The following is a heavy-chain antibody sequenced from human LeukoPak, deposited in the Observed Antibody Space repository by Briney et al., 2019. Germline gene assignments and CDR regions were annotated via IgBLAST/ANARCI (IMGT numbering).Heavy chain of an antibody. CDR2: IYTSGST. J-gene: IGHJ4*02. CDR1: GGSISSGSYY. CDR3: ARDQRVTKAFDY. V-gene: IGHV4-61*02. D-gene: IGHD4-17*01. Sequence: TLSLTCTVSGGSISSGSYYWSWIRQPAGKGLEWIGRIYTSGSTNYNPSLKSRVTISVDTSKNQFSLKLGSVTAADTAVYYCARDQRVTKAFDYWGQGTLVTVSS.